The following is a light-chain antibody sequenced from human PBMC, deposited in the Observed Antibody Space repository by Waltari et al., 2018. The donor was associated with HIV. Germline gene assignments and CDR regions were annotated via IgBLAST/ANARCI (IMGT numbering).Light chain of an antibody. V-gene: IGLV2-14*01. Sequence: QSALTQPASVSGSPGQSITISCTGNSSDVGGYNYVSWYQQHPVKAPKLMIYDVSNRPSGVSNRFSSSKSGNTASLTISGLQAEDEADYYCSSYTSSSTYVFGTGTKVTVL. CDR2: DVS. CDR3: SSYTSSSTYV. J-gene: IGLJ1*01. CDR1: SSDVGGYNY.